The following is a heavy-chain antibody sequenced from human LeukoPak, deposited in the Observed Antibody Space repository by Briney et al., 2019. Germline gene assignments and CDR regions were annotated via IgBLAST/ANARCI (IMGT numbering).Heavy chain of an antibody. CDR3: ARDRVDIVATVYYLGY. CDR2: MNPNSGNT. J-gene: IGHJ4*02. CDR1: GYTFTSYD. Sequence: GASVKVSCKASGYTFTSYDINWVRQATGQGLEWMGWMNPNSGNTGYAQKLQGRVTMTTDTSTSTAYMELRSLRSDDTAVYYCARDRVDIVATVYYLGYWGQGTLVTVSS. V-gene: IGHV1-8*02. D-gene: IGHD5-12*01.